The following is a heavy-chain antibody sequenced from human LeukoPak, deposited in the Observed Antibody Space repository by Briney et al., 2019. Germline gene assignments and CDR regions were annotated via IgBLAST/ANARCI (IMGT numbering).Heavy chain of an antibody. CDR2: IYPGDSDT. V-gene: IGHV5-51*01. J-gene: IGHJ3*02. CDR1: GYSFTNYW. D-gene: IGHD6-13*01. Sequence: GESLKISCKGSGYSFTNYWIGWVRQMPGKGLEWMGIIYPGDSDTRYSPSFQGQVTISADKSISTAYLQWSSLKASDTAMYYCARTWADGSSWYRGDAFDIWGQGTMVTVSS. CDR3: ARTWADGSSWYRGDAFDI.